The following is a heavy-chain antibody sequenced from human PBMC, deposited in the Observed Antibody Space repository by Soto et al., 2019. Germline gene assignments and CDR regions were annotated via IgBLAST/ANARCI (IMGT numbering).Heavy chain of an antibody. Sequence: QVQLQQWGAGLLKPSETLSLTCAVYGGSFSGYYWSLIRQPPGKGLRWIAEINHSGSTTYNPSLKRQLTISATTSKTQFYMKLSSVTAADMAVYYCARGFTRGSDEYIWGSYRYIARFDYCGQGTRVTVSS. J-gene: IGHJ4*02. CDR3: ARGFTRGSDEYIWGSYRYIARFDY. CDR2: INHSGST. D-gene: IGHD3-16*02. CDR1: GGSFSGYY. V-gene: IGHV4-34*01.